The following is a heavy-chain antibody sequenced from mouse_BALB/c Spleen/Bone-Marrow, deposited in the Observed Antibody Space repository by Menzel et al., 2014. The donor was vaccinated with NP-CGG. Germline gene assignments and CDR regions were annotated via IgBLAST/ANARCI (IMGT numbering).Heavy chain of an antibody. J-gene: IGHJ1*01. CDR2: ISSSRSYT. CDR1: GFTFSTYA. D-gene: IGHD2-4*01. Sequence: EVNVVESGGGLAKPGGSLQLSCAASGFTFSTYAMSWVRQTPEKRLEWVATISSSRSYTYYPDSVKGRFTISRDNAKNTLYLQMSSLRSEDTAMFYCSRLRMITTYFDVWGAGTTVTVSS. CDR3: SRLRMITTYFDV. V-gene: IGHV5-9-3*01.